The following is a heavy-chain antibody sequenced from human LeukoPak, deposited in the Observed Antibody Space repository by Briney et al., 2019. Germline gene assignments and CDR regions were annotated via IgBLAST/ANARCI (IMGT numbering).Heavy chain of an antibody. CDR2: ISSSSSYI. CDR3: AKGPLYCSGGSCYQADY. J-gene: IGHJ4*02. V-gene: IGHV3-21*04. CDR1: GFTFSSYS. D-gene: IGHD2-15*01. Sequence: PGGSLRLSCAASGFTFSSYSMNWVRQAPGKGLEWVSSISSSSSYIYYADSVKGRFTISRDNSKNTLYLQMNSLRAEDTAVYYCAKGPLYCSGGSCYQADYWGQGTLVTVSS.